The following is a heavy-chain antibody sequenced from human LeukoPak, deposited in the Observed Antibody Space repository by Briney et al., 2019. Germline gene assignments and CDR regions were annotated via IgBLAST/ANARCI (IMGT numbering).Heavy chain of an antibody. Sequence: GASVKVSCKASGGTFSSYAISWVRQAPGQGLEWMGRIIPIFGTANYAQKFQGRVTITTDESTSTAYMELSSLRSEDTAVYYCARGENRGYCSGGSCYLNWFDPWGQGTLVTVS. CDR3: ARGENRGYCSGGSCYLNWFDP. D-gene: IGHD2-15*01. V-gene: IGHV1-69*05. CDR2: IIPIFGTA. J-gene: IGHJ5*02. CDR1: GGTFSSYA.